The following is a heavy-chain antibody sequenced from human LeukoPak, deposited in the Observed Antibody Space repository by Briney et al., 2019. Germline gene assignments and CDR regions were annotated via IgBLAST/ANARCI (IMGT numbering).Heavy chain of an antibody. CDR3: ARDDYDSSGYYYGVIDY. D-gene: IGHD3-22*01. CDR2: ISAYNGNT. Sequence: GASVKVSCKASGYTFTSYGISWVRQAPGQGLEWMGWISAYNGNTNYAQKLQGRVTMTTDTSTSTAYMELRSLRSDDTAVYYCARDDYDSSGYYYGVIDYWGQGTLVTVSS. V-gene: IGHV1-18*01. J-gene: IGHJ4*02. CDR1: GYTFTSYG.